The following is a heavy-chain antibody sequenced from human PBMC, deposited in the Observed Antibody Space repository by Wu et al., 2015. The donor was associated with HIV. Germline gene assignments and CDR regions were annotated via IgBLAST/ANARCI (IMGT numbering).Heavy chain of an antibody. CDR1: GYTFTSYY. Sequence: QVQLVQSGAEVKKPGASVKVSCKASGYTFTSYYMHWVRQAPGQGLEWMGIINPSGGSTSYAQKFQGRVTMTRDTSTSTVYMELSSLRSEDTAVYYCARDVADTAMAYYYMDVWGKGTTVTVSS. CDR2: INPSGGST. J-gene: IGHJ6*03. D-gene: IGHD5-18*01. CDR3: ARDVADTAMAYYYMDV. V-gene: IGHV1-46*03.